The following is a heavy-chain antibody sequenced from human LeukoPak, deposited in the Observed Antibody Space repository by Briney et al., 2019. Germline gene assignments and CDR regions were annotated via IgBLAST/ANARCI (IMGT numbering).Heavy chain of an antibody. CDR1: GGSISSGGYY. J-gene: IGHJ4*02. D-gene: IGHD2-15*01. Sequence: PSETLSLTCTVSGGSISSGGYYWSWIRQHPGKGLEWIGYIYYSGSTYYNPSLKSRVTISVDTSKNQFSLKLSSVTAADTAVYYCARSDIVVVVADTLRYDSSGYFDYWGQGTLVTVSS. V-gene: IGHV4-31*03. CDR3: ARSDIVVVVADTLRYDSSGYFDY. CDR2: IYYSGST.